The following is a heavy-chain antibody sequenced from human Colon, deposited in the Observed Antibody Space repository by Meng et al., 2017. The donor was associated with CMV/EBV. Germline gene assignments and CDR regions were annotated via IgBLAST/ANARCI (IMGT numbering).Heavy chain of an antibody. D-gene: IGHD2-2*02. CDR3: AKNLFVPPAIMSVFAPNDY. Sequence: GESLKISCVASGFTFSSREMNWVRQAPGKGLEWIAYISSSSIYYADSVKGRFTISTDNSKTTVYLQMNDLRAEDTAIYYCAKNLFVPPAIMSVFAPNDYWGQGTLVTVSS. V-gene: IGHV3-48*03. CDR1: GFTFSSRE. J-gene: IGHJ4*02. CDR2: ISSSSI.